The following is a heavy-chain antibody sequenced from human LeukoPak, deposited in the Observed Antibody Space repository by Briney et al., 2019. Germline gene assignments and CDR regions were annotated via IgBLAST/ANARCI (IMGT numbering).Heavy chain of an antibody. D-gene: IGHD1-7*01. CDR3: ARDLELKTTFDY. CDR1: GYTFTSYG. J-gene: IGHJ4*02. CDR2: ISAYNGNT. Sequence: ASVKVSCKASGYTFTSYGISWVRQAPGQGLEWMGWISAYNGNTNYAQKLQGRVTMTTDTSTSTSYMELRSLRSDDTAVYYCARDLELKTTFDYWGQGTLVTVSS. V-gene: IGHV1-18*01.